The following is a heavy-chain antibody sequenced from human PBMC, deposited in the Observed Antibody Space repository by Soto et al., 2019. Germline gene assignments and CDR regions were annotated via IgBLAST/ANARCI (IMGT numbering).Heavy chain of an antibody. D-gene: IGHD6-19*01. V-gene: IGHV3-53*04. CDR3: ARDRYSSGWLDAVDI. Sequence: EVQLVESGGGLVQPGGSLRLSCAASGFTVSSNYMSWVRQAPGKGLEWVSVIFTGGSTYYADSVKGRFTISRHSSKNTVYLQMNSLRAEDTAVYYCARDRYSSGWLDAVDIWGQGTMVTVSS. J-gene: IGHJ3*02. CDR2: IFTGGST. CDR1: GFTVSSNY.